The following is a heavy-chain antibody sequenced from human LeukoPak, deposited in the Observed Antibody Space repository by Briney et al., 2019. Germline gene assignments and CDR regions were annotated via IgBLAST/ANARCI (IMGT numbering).Heavy chain of an antibody. V-gene: IGHV1-8*02. CDR2: MNPNSGNT. D-gene: IGHD3-3*01. CDR1: GGTFSSYA. CDR3: ARAPVLRFLEWTRRNWLDP. Sequence: ASVKVSCKASGGTFSSYAISWVRQATGQGLEWMGWMNPNSGNTGYAQKFQGRVTMTRNTSISTAYMELSSLRSEDTAVYYCARAPVLRFLEWTRRNWLDPWGQGTLVTVSS. J-gene: IGHJ5*02.